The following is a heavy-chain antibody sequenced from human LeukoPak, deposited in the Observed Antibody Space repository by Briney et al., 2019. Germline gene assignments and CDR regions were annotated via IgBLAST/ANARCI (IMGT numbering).Heavy chain of an antibody. Sequence: SETLSLTCTVSGGSISSSSYYWGWIRQPPGKGLEWIGRIYTSGSTNYNPSLKSRVTISVDTSKNQFSLKLSSVTAADTAVYYCARGKLLSSFDYWGQGTLVTVSS. D-gene: IGHD3-10*01. V-gene: IGHV4-61*02. CDR2: IYTSGST. CDR3: ARGKLLSSFDY. CDR1: GGSISSSSYY. J-gene: IGHJ4*02.